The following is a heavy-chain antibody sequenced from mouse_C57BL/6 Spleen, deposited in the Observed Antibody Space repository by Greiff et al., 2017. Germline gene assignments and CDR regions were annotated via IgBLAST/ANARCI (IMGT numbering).Heavy chain of an antibody. J-gene: IGHJ3*01. V-gene: IGHV5-4*01. Sequence: EVQVVESGGGLVKPGGSLKLSCAASGFTFSSYAMSWVRQTPEKRLEWVATISDGGSYTYYPDNVKGRFTISRDNAKNNLYLQMSHLKSEDTAMYYCARDERLPAWFAYWGQGTLVTVSA. CDR1: GFTFSSYA. D-gene: IGHD2-4*01. CDR3: ARDERLPAWFAY. CDR2: ISDGGSYT.